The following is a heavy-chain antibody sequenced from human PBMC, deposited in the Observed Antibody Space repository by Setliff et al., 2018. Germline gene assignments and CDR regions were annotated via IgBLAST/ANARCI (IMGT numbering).Heavy chain of an antibody. CDR2: IYSSRRT. V-gene: IGHV4-4*08. D-gene: IGHD1-26*01. Sequence: SETLSLTCTVSGGSISSYYWIWIRQPPGKGLEWIGYIYSSRRTNYNPSLKSRVTLSVDTSNNQFSLKVSSVTAADTAVYYCARAPPNRYSGSYEYFYMDVWGKGTTVTVSS. CDR3: ARAPPNRYSGSYEYFYMDV. J-gene: IGHJ6*03. CDR1: GGSISSYY.